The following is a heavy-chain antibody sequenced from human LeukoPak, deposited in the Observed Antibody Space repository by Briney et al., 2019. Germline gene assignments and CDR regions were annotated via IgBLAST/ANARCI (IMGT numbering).Heavy chain of an antibody. V-gene: IGHV3-21*01. CDR3: ARDGSSWYPFDY. CDR2: ISSSSSYI. D-gene: IGHD6-13*01. J-gene: IGHJ4*02. Sequence: KTGGSLRLSCAAPGFTFSSYSMNWVRQAPGKGLEWVSSISSSSSYIYYADSVKGRFTISRDNAKNSLYLQMNSLRAEDTAVYYCARDGSSWYPFDYWGQGTLVTVSS. CDR1: GFTFSSYS.